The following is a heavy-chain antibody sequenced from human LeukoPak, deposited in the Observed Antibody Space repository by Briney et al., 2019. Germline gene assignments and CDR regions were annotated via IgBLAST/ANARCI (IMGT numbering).Heavy chain of an antibody. V-gene: IGHV3-21*01. CDR2: ISSSSSNI. D-gene: IGHD1-26*01. J-gene: IGHJ4*02. CDR3: AKVEAVGAIRPFDY. Sequence: GGSLRLSCAAPGFTFSSYSMNWVRQAPGKGLEWVSSISSSSSNIYYADSVKGRFTISRDNAKNSLYLQMNSLRVEDTAVYYCAKVEAVGAIRPFDYWGQGTLVTVSS. CDR1: GFTFSSYS.